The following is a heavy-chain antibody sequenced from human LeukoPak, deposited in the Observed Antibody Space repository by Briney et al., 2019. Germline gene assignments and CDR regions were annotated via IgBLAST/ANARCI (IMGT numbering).Heavy chain of an antibody. D-gene: IGHD2/OR15-2a*01. J-gene: IGHJ4*02. CDR3: ARGTNRRKIVLNKGYYFDY. CDR1: GGSISSSSYY. CDR2: IYYNGST. V-gene: IGHV4-39*07. Sequence: KPSETLSLTCTASGGSISSSSYYWGWIRQTPGKGLQWIGSIYYNGSTYYNPFLKSRVTISVDTSKNQFSLKLSYVTAADTAVYYCARGTNRRKIVLNKGYYFDYWGQGTLVTVSS.